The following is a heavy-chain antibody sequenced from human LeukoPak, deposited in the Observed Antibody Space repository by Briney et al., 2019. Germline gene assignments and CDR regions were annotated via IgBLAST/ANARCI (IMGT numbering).Heavy chain of an antibody. CDR3: ARVDGDYFGWFDP. Sequence: PSETLSLTCAVYGGSFGGYYWSWIRQPPGKGLEWIGEMNHSGSTNYNPSLKSRVTISVDTSKNQFSLKLSSVTAADTGVYYCARVDGDYFGWFDPWGRGTLVTVSS. D-gene: IGHD4-17*01. CDR1: GGSFGGYY. CDR2: MNHSGST. V-gene: IGHV4-34*01. J-gene: IGHJ5*02.